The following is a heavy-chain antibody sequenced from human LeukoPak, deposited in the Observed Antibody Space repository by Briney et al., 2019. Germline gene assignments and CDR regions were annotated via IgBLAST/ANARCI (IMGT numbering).Heavy chain of an antibody. Sequence: GGSLRLSCAASGFTFSSFGMHWVRQAPGKGLEWVAFIRYDGSNKYYADSVKGRFTISRDNSKNTLYLQMNSLRAEDTAVYYCAKDHTIFGVADYWGQGTLVTVSS. CDR1: GFTFSSFG. CDR2: IRYDGSNK. D-gene: IGHD3-3*01. V-gene: IGHV3-30*02. CDR3: AKDHTIFGVADY. J-gene: IGHJ4*02.